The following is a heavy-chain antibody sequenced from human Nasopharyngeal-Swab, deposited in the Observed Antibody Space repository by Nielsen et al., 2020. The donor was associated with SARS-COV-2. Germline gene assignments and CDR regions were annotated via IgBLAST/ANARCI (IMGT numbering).Heavy chain of an antibody. V-gene: IGHV1-69*06. J-gene: IGHJ2*01. CDR1: GGTFSSYA. D-gene: IGHD2-21*02. CDR3: ASVEVVVTLRGGNWYFDR. CDR2: IIPIFGTA. Sequence: SVKVSCKASGGTFSSYAISWVRQAPGQGLEWMGGIIPIFGTANYAQKFQGRVTITAAKSTSTAYMELSSLRSEETAVYYCASVEVVVTLRGGNWYFDRCGRGTLVTVSS.